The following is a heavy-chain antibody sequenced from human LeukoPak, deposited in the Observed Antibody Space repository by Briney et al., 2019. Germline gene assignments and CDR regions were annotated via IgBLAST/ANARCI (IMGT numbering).Heavy chain of an antibody. CDR1: GFTFRDYP. D-gene: IGHD5-12*01. Sequence: GGSLRLSCAASGFTFRDYPMHWVRQAPGKGLEWVAIISYDGSDKYYADSVKGRFTISRDNSKNTLYLQVNSLRADDTAVYYCARSYSGFGFYDYWGQGTLVTVSS. J-gene: IGHJ4*02. V-gene: IGHV3-30*04. CDR2: ISYDGSDK. CDR3: ARSYSGFGFYDY.